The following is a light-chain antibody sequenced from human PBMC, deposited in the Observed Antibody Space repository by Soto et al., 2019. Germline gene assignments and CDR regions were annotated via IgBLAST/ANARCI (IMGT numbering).Light chain of an antibody. CDR1: SSDVGGYNY. CDR3: SSYAGSDDLK. CDR2: EVN. V-gene: IGLV2-8*01. Sequence: QSALTQPPSASGSPGQSVAISCTGTSSDVGGYNYVSWYQHHPGKAPKLMIYEVNKRPSGVPDRFAGSKSGNTASLTVSGLQAEDEADYYCSSYAGSDDLKFGGGTQLTDL. J-gene: IGLJ3*02.